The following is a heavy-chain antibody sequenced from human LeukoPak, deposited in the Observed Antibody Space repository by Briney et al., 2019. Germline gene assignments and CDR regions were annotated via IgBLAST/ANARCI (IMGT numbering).Heavy chain of an antibody. J-gene: IGHJ4*02. V-gene: IGHV4-61*01. CDR2: IYYSGGT. CDR1: GGSVSSGSYY. D-gene: IGHD3-22*01. CDR3: ARALRYDSSGYYYFDY. Sequence: SETLSLTCTVSGGSVSSGSYYWSWIRQPPGKGLEWIGYIYYSGGTNYNPSLKSRVTISVDTSKNQFSLKLSSVTAADTAVYYCARALRYDSSGYYYFDYWGQGTLVTVSS.